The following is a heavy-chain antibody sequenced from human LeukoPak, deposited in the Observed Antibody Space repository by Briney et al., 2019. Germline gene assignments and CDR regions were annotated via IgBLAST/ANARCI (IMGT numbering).Heavy chain of an antibody. CDR1: GFTFSSYS. CDR2: IKRDGSEK. D-gene: IGHD1-26*01. V-gene: IGHV3-7*01. CDR3: AREGSGSYYFDY. Sequence: PGGCLRLSCAASGFTFSSYSMNWVRQAPGKGLEWVAVIKRDGSEKYYVDSVKGRFTISRDNAKNSLYLQMNSLRAEDTAVYYCAREGSGSYYFDYWGQGTLVTVSS. J-gene: IGHJ4*02.